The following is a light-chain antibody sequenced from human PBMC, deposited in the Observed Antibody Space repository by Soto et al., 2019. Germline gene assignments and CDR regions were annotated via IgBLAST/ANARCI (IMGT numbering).Light chain of an antibody. V-gene: IGKV1-17*01. J-gene: IGKJ4*01. Sequence: DIQMTQSPSSLSASVGDRVTITCRASQSIREDLAWYQQKPGKAPTRLIYGVSSLQNGVPSRFSATGSGTEFTLTISSLQPEDFATYYCLQHQTYPLSFGGGTRVEIK. CDR1: QSIRED. CDR2: GVS. CDR3: LQHQTYPLS.